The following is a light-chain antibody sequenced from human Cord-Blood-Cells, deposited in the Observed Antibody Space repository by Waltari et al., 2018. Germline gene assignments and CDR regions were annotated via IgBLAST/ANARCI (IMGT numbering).Light chain of an antibody. J-gene: IGLJ3*02. CDR2: GKN. V-gene: IGLV3-19*01. Sequence: SSELTQDPAVSVALGQTVRITCQGDSLRSYYASWYQQKPGQAPVLVIYGKNNRPSGIPDLCSVSSSGNTASLTITGAQAEDEADYYCNSRDSSGNHLVFGGGTKLTVL. CDR3: NSRDSSGNHLV. CDR1: SLRSYY.